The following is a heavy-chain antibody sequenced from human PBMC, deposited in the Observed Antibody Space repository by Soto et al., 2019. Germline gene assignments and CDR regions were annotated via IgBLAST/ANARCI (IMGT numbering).Heavy chain of an antibody. D-gene: IGHD2-15*01. J-gene: IGHJ3*02. Sequence: QVQLAESGGGVVQPGRSLRLSCAASGFTFSGFAIHWVRHAPGKGLEWVSTVSFDGSNEYYADSVKGRFTISRDNSKNTLSLQMNSLRAEDTAVYYCARDQRYCSGGTCYSGHAFDIWGQGTMVTVSS. CDR1: GFTFSGFA. CDR2: VSFDGSNE. CDR3: ARDQRYCSGGTCYSGHAFDI. V-gene: IGHV3-30-3*01.